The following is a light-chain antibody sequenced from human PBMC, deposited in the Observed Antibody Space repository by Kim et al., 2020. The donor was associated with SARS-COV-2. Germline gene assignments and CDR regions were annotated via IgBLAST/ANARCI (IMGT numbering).Light chain of an antibody. J-gene: IGLJ1*01. V-gene: IGLV3-19*01. CDR1: SLRTYY. CDR3: NSRDSSGNHV. CDR2: GKN. Sequence: VALGQTVRSTCQGDSLRTYYASWYQQKPGQAPVLVIYGKNNRPSGIPDRFSGSSSGNTASLTITGAQAEDEADYHCNSRDSSGNHVFGTGTKVTVL.